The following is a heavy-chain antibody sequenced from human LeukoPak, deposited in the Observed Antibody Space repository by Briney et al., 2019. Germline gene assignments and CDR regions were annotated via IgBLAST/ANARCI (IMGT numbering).Heavy chain of an antibody. D-gene: IGHD2/OR15-2a*01. CDR3: AKAADQYYYSYFYYMDV. CDR2: IRYDGSNK. V-gene: IGHV3-30*02. Sequence: GGSLRLSCAASGFTFISYGMHWVRQAPGKGLEWVTLIRYDGSNKYYADSVKGRFIISRDNSKNTLYLQMNSLTVEDTAVYYCAKAADQYYYSYFYYMDVWGKGTTVTVSS. J-gene: IGHJ6*03. CDR1: GFTFISYG.